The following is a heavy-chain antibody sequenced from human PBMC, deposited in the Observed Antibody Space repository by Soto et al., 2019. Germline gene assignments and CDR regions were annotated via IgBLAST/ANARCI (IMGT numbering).Heavy chain of an antibody. CDR1: GGTFSSYA. CDR3: ARGIVGAEPPYYYGMDV. CDR2: IIPIFGTA. J-gene: IGHJ6*02. V-gene: IGHV1-69*01. D-gene: IGHD1-26*01. Sequence: QVQLVQSGAEVKKPGSSVKVSCKASGGTFSSYAISWVRQAPGQGLEWMGGIIPIFGTANYAQKFQGRVTIAADESTSTAYMEVSSRRAEDTAVHYCARGIVGAEPPYYYGMDVWGQGTAVTVSS.